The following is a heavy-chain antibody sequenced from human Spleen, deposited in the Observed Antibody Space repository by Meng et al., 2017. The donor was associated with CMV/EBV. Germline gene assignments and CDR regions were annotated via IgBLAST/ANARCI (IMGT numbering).Heavy chain of an antibody. J-gene: IGHJ4*02. V-gene: IGHV1-18*01. Sequence: ASVKVSCKASGYTFINYGITWVRQAPGQGLEWMGWISAYNGNTDYAQILQGKVTMTTDTSTSTAYMELRSLRSDDTAVYYCARDRIWGGSGRSSTDYWGQGTLVTVSS. CDR1: GYTFINYG. CDR2: ISAYNGNT. D-gene: IGHD2-15*01. CDR3: ARDRIWGGSGRSSTDY.